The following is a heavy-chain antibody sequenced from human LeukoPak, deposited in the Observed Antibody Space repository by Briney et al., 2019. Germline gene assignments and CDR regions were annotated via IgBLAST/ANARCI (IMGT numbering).Heavy chain of an antibody. Sequence: GESLKISCKGSGYSFTSYWIGWVRQMPGKGLEWMGIIYPGDSDTRYSPSFQGQVTISADKSISTAYLQWSSLKASDTAMYYCARVAAAAGTEGYFQHWGQGTLVTVSS. D-gene: IGHD6-13*01. J-gene: IGHJ1*01. CDR3: ARVAAAAGTEGYFQH. V-gene: IGHV5-51*01. CDR1: GYSFTSYW. CDR2: IYPGDSDT.